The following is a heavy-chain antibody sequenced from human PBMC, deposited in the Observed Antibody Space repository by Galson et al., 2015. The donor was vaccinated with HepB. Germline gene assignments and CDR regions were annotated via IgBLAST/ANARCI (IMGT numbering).Heavy chain of an antibody. CDR2: ISRSSSYI. Sequence: SLRLSCAASGFTFSSYSMNWVRQAPGKGLEWVSSISRSSSYIYYADSVKGRFTISRDNAKNSLYLQMNSLRAEDTAVYYCARDSVGGGSDYWGQGTLVTVSS. D-gene: IGHD3-3*01. V-gene: IGHV3-21*01. CDR1: GFTFSSYS. J-gene: IGHJ4*02. CDR3: ARDSVGGGSDY.